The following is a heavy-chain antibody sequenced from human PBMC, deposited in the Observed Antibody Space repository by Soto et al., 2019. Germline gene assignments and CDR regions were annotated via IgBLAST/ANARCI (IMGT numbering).Heavy chain of an antibody. V-gene: IGHV3-30*04. CDR3: TRDPYLDY. CDR2: TSYDGRNE. CDR1: GFTFNSYA. Sequence: QVQLVESGGGVVQPGRSLRLSCAASGFTFNSYAMHWVRQGPGKGLEWVAVTSYDGRNEYYADSVKGRFTISRANSKNTDYLQMNSPTAEDTAVYYCTRDPYLDYWGQGNLVTVSS. J-gene: IGHJ4*02.